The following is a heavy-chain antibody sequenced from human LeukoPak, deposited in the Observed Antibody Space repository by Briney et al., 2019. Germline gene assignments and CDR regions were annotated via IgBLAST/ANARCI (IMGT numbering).Heavy chain of an antibody. J-gene: IGHJ4*02. V-gene: IGHV3-11*01. Sequence: PGGSLRLSCAASGFSFSDYYMTWIRQAPGKRLEWISYISTSTKTIYYSDSVKGRFTISRDNAKNSLYLQMDGLRAEDTAVYYCARAYYRDSSAYYIFDYWGQRTLVTVSS. D-gene: IGHD3-22*01. CDR3: ARAYYRDSSAYYIFDY. CDR2: ISTSTKTI. CDR1: GFSFSDYY.